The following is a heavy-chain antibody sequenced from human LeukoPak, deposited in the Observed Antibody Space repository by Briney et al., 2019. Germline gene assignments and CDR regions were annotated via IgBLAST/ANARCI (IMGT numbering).Heavy chain of an antibody. V-gene: IGHV3-21*01. J-gene: IGHJ3*02. D-gene: IGHD1-26*01. CDR3: ARGLGEYSGSSQTRDAFDI. Sequence: GGSLRLSCAASGFTFSTYTMNWVRQARGKGLEWVSSISTSSSYIYYADSVKGRFAISRDNAKNSLYLQMNSLRAEDTAVYYCARGLGEYSGSSQTRDAFDIWGQGTVVTVSS. CDR1: GFTFSTYT. CDR2: ISTSSSYI.